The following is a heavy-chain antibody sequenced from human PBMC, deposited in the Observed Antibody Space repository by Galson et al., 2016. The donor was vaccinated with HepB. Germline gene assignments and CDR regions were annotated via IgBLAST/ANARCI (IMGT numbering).Heavy chain of an antibody. CDR1: GFSLSSARMG. CDR3: ARIHLNALSGRPDAFDV. D-gene: IGHD1-26*01. J-gene: IGHJ3*01. Sequence: LVKPTQTLTLTCSVSGFSLSSARMGVSWIRQPPGKALEWLAQIFWNDEESYSTSLKSRLTISKDTSKNQVVLSMTNMDPVDTATYYCARIHLNALSGRPDAFDVWGQGTVV. V-gene: IGHV2-26*02. CDR2: IFWNDEE.